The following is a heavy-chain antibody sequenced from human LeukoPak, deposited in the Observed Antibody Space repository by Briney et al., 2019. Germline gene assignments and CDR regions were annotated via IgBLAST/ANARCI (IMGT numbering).Heavy chain of an antibody. J-gene: IGHJ4*02. D-gene: IGHD1-7*01. CDR3: TRSGPELGFDY. CDR2: ISYDGYNT. V-gene: IGHV3-30-3*01. CDR1: GFTFSNFA. Sequence: GGSLRLSCAASGFTFSNFALHWVRQAPGKGLEWVSVISYDGYNTSYIDSVKARFSISRDNSRNTLFLQMNSLRPEDTAMYYCTRSGPELGFDYWGQGTRVTASS.